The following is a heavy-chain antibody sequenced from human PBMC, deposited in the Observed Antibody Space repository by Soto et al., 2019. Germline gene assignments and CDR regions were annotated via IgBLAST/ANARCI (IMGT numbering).Heavy chain of an antibody. V-gene: IGHV3-23*01. J-gene: IGHJ6*02. D-gene: IGHD4-4*01. CDR2: STGAGGST. CDR3: AKGHSDYQGDYNYYGMDV. CDR1: GFPFSSYA. Sequence: GGSLRLSCAASGFPFSSYAISWVRQAPGKGLEWVAASTGAGGSTYKVDSEKGRFTISRDNSKKTVYLQLDGLRAEDTAIYYCAKGHSDYQGDYNYYGMDVWGQGTTVTVSS.